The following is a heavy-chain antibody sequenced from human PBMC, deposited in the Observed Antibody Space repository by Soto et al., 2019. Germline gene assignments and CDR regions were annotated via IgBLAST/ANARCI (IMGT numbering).Heavy chain of an antibody. CDR3: ARADDCSGGSCYSVYYGMDV. J-gene: IGHJ6*02. V-gene: IGHV4-59*01. Sequence: TLSLTCTVSGGSISSYYWSWIRQPPGKGLEWIGYIYYSGSTNYNPSLKSRVTISVDTSKNQFSLKLSSVTAADTAVYYCARADDCSGGSCYSVYYGMDVWGQGTTVTVSS. CDR1: GGSISSYY. D-gene: IGHD2-15*01. CDR2: IYYSGST.